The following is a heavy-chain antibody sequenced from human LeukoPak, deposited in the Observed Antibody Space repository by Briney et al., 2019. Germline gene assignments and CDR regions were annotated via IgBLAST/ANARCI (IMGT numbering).Heavy chain of an antibody. CDR1: GFTFSSYA. CDR2: ISGSGGST. V-gene: IGHV3-23*01. CDR3: ARAPREGFSGSYHDY. D-gene: IGHD1-26*01. J-gene: IGHJ4*02. Sequence: AGGSLRLSCAASGFTFSSYAMSWVRQAPGEGLEWVSAISGSGGSTYYADSVKGRFTISRDNSKNTLYLQMASLRGEDTAVYYCARAPREGFSGSYHDYWGQGTLVTVSS.